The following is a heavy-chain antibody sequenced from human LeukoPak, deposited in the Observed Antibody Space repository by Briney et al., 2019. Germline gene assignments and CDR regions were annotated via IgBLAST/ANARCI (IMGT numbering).Heavy chain of an antibody. CDR1: GGSISSSSYY. D-gene: IGHD2-2*01. J-gene: IGHJ2*01. CDR3: ARPYQLPGSWYFDL. V-gene: IGHV4-61*05. Sequence: SETLSLTCTVSGGSISSSSYYWGWIRQPPGKGLEWIGYIYYSGSTNYNPSLKSRVTISVDTSKNQFSLKLSSVTAADTAVYYCARPYQLPGSWYFDLWGRGTLVTVSS. CDR2: IYYSGST.